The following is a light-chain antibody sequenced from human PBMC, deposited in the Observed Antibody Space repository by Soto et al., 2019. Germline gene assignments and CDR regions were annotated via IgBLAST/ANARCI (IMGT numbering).Light chain of an antibody. CDR2: SAS. Sequence: EIVLTQSPGTLSLSPGERATLSCRASQSISSSFLGWYQQKPGQAPRLLIYSASSRATRIPDRFSGSGSGTDFTLTISRLEPEDFAVYYCQQYGNSPSFGPGTTVDIK. CDR1: QSISSSF. V-gene: IGKV3-20*01. J-gene: IGKJ3*01. CDR3: QQYGNSPS.